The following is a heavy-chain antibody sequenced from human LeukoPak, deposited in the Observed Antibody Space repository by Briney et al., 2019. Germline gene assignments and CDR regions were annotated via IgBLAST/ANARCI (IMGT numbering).Heavy chain of an antibody. Sequence: PGGSLRLSCAASGFTFSSYSMNWVRQAPGKGLEWVSSISSSSSYIYYADSVKGRFTISRDNAKNSLYLQMNSLRAEDTAVYYCATSVWFGELFPFDYWGQGTLVTVSS. CDR1: GFTFSSYS. CDR2: ISSSSSYI. J-gene: IGHJ4*02. V-gene: IGHV3-21*04. D-gene: IGHD3-10*01. CDR3: ATSVWFGELFPFDY.